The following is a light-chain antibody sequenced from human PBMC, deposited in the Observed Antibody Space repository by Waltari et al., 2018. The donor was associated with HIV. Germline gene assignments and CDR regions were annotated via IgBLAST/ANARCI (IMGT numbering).Light chain of an antibody. J-gene: IGLJ3*02. CDR2: HDH. V-gene: IGLV1-44*01. CDR1: GSNSGRRT. CDR3: AAWDDSLSGFV. Sequence: QSVLTQPPSLSAAPGHKLNISCSGGGSNSGRRTVHWYQQLPSRAPKLIIDHDHRRPSGVSDRFTASKSGTSASLFISKLQAADEATYYCAAWDDSLSGFVFGGGT.